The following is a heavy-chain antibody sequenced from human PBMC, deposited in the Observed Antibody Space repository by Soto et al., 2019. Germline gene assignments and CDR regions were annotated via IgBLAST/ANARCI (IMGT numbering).Heavy chain of an antibody. D-gene: IGHD3-10*01. V-gene: IGHV3-7*03. CDR3: SRENWFQDF. J-gene: IGHJ4*02. CDR1: GFTFTAYY. Sequence: EVQLVESGGGLVQPGGSLRLSCAASGFTFTAYYMTWVRQASGKGLEWVASIKKDGSEQYYVDSVKGRFTISRDNAKNSLYLQMNSLRAGDTALYYCSRENWFQDFWGQGTLVTVSS. CDR2: IKKDGSEQ.